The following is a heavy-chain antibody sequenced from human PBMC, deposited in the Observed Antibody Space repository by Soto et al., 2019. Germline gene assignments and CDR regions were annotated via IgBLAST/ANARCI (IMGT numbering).Heavy chain of an antibody. Sequence: QLQLQESGSGLVKPSQTLSLTCAVSGGSISSGGDSWSWIRQTPGKGLEWIGYIYESGTTNYNKFLKSRVTISVDRSKNHVFLRMNSVTAADTAIYYCARELRARFDPWGLGTLVTVSS. J-gene: IGHJ5*02. CDR3: ARELRARFDP. V-gene: IGHV4-30-2*01. CDR1: GGSISSGGDS. D-gene: IGHD3-3*01. CDR2: IYESGTT.